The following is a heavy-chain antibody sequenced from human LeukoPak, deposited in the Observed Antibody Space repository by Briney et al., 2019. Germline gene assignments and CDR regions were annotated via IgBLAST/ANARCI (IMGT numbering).Heavy chain of an antibody. CDR1: GGSISSYY. D-gene: IGHD3-10*01. Sequence: SETLSLTCTVSGGSISSYYWSWIRQPPGKGLEWIGYIYYGGSTNYNPSLKSRVTISVDTSKNQFSLKLSSVTAADTAVYYCARVWYGSGSLYYYYYYMDVWGKGTTVTISS. CDR3: ARVWYGSGSLYYYYYYMDV. CDR2: IYYGGST. V-gene: IGHV4-59*01. J-gene: IGHJ6*03.